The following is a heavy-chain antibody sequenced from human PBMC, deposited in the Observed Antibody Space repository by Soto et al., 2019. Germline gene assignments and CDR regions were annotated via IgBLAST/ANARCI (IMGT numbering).Heavy chain of an antibody. D-gene: IGHD2-2*01. CDR2: IIPIFGTA. CDR1: GGTFSSYA. Sequence: VASVKVSCKASGGTFSSYAISWVRQAPGQGLEWMGGIIPIFGTANYAQKFQGRVTITADESTSTAYMELSSLRSEDTAVYYCARDPTPSIVVVPAAIEYGMDVWGQGTTVTVSS. V-gene: IGHV1-69*13. J-gene: IGHJ6*02. CDR3: ARDPTPSIVVVPAAIEYGMDV.